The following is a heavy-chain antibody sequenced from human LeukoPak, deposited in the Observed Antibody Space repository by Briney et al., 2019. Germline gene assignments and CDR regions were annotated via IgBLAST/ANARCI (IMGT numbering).Heavy chain of an antibody. CDR1: GGSISSGGYY. V-gene: IGHV4-31*03. J-gene: IGHJ4*02. CDR2: IYYSGST. D-gene: IGHD1-1*01. Sequence: PSETLSLTCTVSGGSISSGGYYWSWLRQHPGKGLEWIGYIYYSGSTYYNPSLKSRVTISVDTSKNPFSLKLSSVTAADAAVYYCARDLGGNFDYWGQGTLVTVSS. CDR3: ARDLGGNFDY.